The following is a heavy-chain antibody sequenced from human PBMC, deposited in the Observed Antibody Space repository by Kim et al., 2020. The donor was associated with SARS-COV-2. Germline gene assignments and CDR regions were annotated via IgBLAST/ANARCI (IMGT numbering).Heavy chain of an antibody. D-gene: IGHD6-19*01. CDR1: GFTFSSYD. Sequence: GGSLRLSCAASGFTFSSYDMRWVRQAPGKGLEWVAAISGSGGSTYYADSVKGRFTISRDNSKNTLYLQMNRLRAEDTAVYYCAKDSSGWPRANWFYPWGQGALVTASS. CDR2: ISGSGGST. V-gene: IGHV3-23*01. J-gene: IGHJ5*02. CDR3: AKDSSGWPRANWFYP.